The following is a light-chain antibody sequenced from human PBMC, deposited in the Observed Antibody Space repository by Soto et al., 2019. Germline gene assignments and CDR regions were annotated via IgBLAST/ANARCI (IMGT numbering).Light chain of an antibody. Sequence: QSALTQPPSASGSPGQSVTISCTGTSSDVGGYNYVSWYQQHPGKAPKLMIYEVTKRPSGVHDRFSGSKSGNSSSLTVSGRQAEDEADYYCSSYAGSDNLIFGGGTKLTVL. CDR1: SSDVGGYNY. CDR2: EVT. CDR3: SSYAGSDNLI. V-gene: IGLV2-8*01. J-gene: IGLJ2*01.